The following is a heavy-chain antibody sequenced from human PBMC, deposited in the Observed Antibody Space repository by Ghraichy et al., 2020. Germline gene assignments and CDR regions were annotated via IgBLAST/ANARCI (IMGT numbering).Heavy chain of an antibody. CDR3: AREGINDYDQKSYFQR. CDR1: GFTLTNYW. J-gene: IGHJ1*01. D-gene: IGHD3-16*01. V-gene: IGHV3-7*03. CDR2: IKQDGSEK. Sequence: GSLRLSCAASGFTLTNYWMSWVRQAPGKGLEWVANIKQDGSEKYYVDSVEGRFTISRDNAKNSLYLQMNSLRAEDTAVYYCAREGINDYDQKSYFQRWGQGTLVTVSS.